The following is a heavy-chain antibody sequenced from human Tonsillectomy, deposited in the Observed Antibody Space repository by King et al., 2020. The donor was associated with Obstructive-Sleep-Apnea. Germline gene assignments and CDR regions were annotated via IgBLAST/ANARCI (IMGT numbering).Heavy chain of an antibody. Sequence: VQLVESGGGVVQPGRSLRLSCAASGFTFSSYAMHWVRQAPGKGLEWVAVISYDGTNKYYADSVKGRFTISRDNSKNTLYLQMNSLRAEDTAVYYCARVKTGDLIGYGMDVWGQGTTVTVSS. V-gene: IGHV3-30*04. CDR2: ISYDGTNK. CDR1: GFTFSSYA. D-gene: IGHD7-27*01. CDR3: ARVKTGDLIGYGMDV. J-gene: IGHJ6*02.